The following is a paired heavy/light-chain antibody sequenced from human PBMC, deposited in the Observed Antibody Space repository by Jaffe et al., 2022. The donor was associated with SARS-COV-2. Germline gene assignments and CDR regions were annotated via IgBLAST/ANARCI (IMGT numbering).Heavy chain of an antibody. J-gene: IGHJ4*02. D-gene: IGHD3-3*01. CDR2: INPKSGAT. CDR1: GYTFIDHY. Sequence: QVQLLQSGAEVKKPGASVRVPCKTSGYTFIDHYIHWVRQAPGLGLEWMGWINPKSGATKYAQKFQGRVTMTRDTSIGTAYLEVSRLRSDDTAVYYCVRPDYDAWLIEPGFRFDFWGRGTPVTVSS. V-gene: IGHV1-2*02. CDR3: VRPDYDAWLIEPGFRFDF.
Light chain of an antibody. CDR2: EVN. J-gene: IGLJ3*02. CDR1: SSDVGTYIY. V-gene: IGLV2-8*01. Sequence: QSPLTQPPSASGSPGQSVTISCTGTSSDVGTYIYVSWYQQHPGKAPKLMIYEVNKRPSGVPDRFSGSKSGNTASLTVSGLQAEDEADYFCSSYAGPNNFLFGGGTKLTVL. CDR3: SSYAGPNNFL.